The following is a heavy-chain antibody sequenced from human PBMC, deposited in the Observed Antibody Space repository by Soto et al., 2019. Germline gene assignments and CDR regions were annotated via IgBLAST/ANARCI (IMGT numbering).Heavy chain of an antibody. V-gene: IGHV3-33*01. Sequence: QVQLVESGGGVVQPGRSLRLSCAASGFTFSSYGMHWVRQAPGKGLEWVAVIWYDGSNKYYADSVKGRFTISRDNSKNTLYLQMNSLRAEDTAVYYCAREGGLAGDSSGYYPPHFDYWGQGTLVTVSS. D-gene: IGHD3-22*01. CDR1: GFTFSSYG. J-gene: IGHJ4*02. CDR3: AREGGLAGDSSGYYPPHFDY. CDR2: IWYDGSNK.